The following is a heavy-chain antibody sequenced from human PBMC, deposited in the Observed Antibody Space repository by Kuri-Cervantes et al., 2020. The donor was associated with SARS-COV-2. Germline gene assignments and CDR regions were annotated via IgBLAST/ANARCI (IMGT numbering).Heavy chain of an antibody. CDR3: GRDLTGRADY. V-gene: IGHV3-74*01. D-gene: IGHD1-14*01. CDR1: GFSFSTYW. CDR2: IDEDGRTI. J-gene: IGHJ4*02. Sequence: LSLTCAASGFSFSTYWMHWVRQAPGMGLVWVARIDEDGRTIDYAESVRGRFTISRDNAKNTLFLQMSSLRAEDTAVYYCGRDLTGRADYWGPGTLVTVSS.